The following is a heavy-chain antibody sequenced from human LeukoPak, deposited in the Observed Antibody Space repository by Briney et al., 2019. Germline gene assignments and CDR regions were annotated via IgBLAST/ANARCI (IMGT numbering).Heavy chain of an antibody. V-gene: IGHV4-31*03. CDR2: IYNSGST. Sequence: SETLSLTCTVSGGSISSGGYYWSWTRQHPGKSLEWIAYIYNSGSTYYNPSRKSRVTISVDTSKNQFSLKLSSVTAADTAVYYCARDGIAAVGMGVAPWGQGTLVTVSS. CDR1: GGSISSGGYY. J-gene: IGHJ5*02. CDR3: ARDGIAAVGMGVAP. D-gene: IGHD6-13*01.